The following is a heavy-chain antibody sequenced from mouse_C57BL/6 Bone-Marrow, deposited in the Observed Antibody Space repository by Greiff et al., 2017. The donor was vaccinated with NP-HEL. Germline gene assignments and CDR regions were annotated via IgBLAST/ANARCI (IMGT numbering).Heavy chain of an antibody. CDR1: GFTFSDFY. Sequence: EVKLVESGGGLVQSGRSLRLSCATSGFTFSDFYMEWVRQAPGKGLEWIAASRNKANDYTTEYSASVKGRFIVSRDTSQSILYLQMNALRAEDTAIYYCARDALPGTPFAYWGQGTLVTVSA. V-gene: IGHV7-1*01. CDR2: SRNKANDYTT. D-gene: IGHD4-1*01. CDR3: ARDALPGTPFAY. J-gene: IGHJ3*01.